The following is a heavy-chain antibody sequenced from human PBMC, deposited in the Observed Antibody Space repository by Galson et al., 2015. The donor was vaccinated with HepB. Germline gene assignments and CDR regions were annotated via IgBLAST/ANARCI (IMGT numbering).Heavy chain of an antibody. V-gene: IGHV1-2*02. CDR3: ARGALIAVAGTNWYFDL. J-gene: IGHJ2*01. CDR2: INPNSGGT. CDR1: GHTFTGYY. D-gene: IGHD6-19*01. Sequence: SVKVSCKASGHTFTGYYMHWVRQAPGQGLEWMGWINPNSGGTNYAQKFQGRVTMTRDTSISTAYMELSRLRSDDTAVYYCARGALIAVAGTNWYFDLWGRGTLVTVSS.